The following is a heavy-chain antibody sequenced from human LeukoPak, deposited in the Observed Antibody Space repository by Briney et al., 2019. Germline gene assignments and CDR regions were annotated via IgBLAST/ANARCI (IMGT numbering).Heavy chain of an antibody. J-gene: IGHJ4*02. V-gene: IGHV3-7*01. Sequence: GGSLRLSCAASGLTFSSYWMDWVRQAPGKGLEWVANINQDGSQKYYVDSVKGRLTISRDNAENSLYLQMNSLGAEDTAVYYCSGSLNSWGQGTLVTVSS. CDR2: INQDGSQK. CDR3: SGSLNS. CDR1: GLTFSSYW.